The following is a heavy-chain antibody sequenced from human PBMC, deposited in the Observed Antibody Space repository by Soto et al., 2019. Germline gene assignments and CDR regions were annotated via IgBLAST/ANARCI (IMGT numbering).Heavy chain of an antibody. D-gene: IGHD6-19*01. CDR2: ISSSGITV. CDR1: GFSFSNYE. V-gene: IGHV3-48*03. J-gene: IGHJ4*02. Sequence: EVQLVESGGGLVQPGASLRLSCAASGFSFSNYEMNWVRQAPGKGLEWVASISSSGITVHYADSVGGRFTVSRDHARNSLYLQMNTLRVEDTALYYRARDRAAGGYWGQGTLVTVSS. CDR3: ARDRAAGGY.